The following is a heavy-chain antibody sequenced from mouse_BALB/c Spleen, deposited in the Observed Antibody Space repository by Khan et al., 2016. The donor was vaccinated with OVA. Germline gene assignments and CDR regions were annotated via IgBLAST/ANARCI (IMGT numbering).Heavy chain of an antibody. Sequence: QIQLVQSGAELAKPGASVKMSCKASGYTFTSYWMHWVKQRPGQGLEWIGYINPSTGYTEYNQRFKDKATLTADKSSSTAYMQLSSLTSEESAVYYCAKHGSSSAWLTYWGQGTLVTVSA. V-gene: IGHV1-7*01. J-gene: IGHJ3*01. CDR3: AKHGSSSAWLTY. D-gene: IGHD1-1*01. CDR1: GYTFTSYW. CDR2: INPSTGYT.